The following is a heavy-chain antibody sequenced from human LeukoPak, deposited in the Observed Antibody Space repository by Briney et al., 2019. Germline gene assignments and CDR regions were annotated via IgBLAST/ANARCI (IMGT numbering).Heavy chain of an antibody. CDR1: GYTFTGYY. D-gene: IGHD2-15*01. CDR3: ARGYCSGGNCWDWFDP. CDR2: INPNSGGT. V-gene: IGHV1-2*02. Sequence: ASVKVSCKASGYTFTGYYMHWVRQAPGQGLEGMGWINPNSGGTNYAQKFQGRVTMTRDTSISTAYMELSRLRSDDTAVYYCARGYCSGGNCWDWFDPWGQGTLVTVSS. J-gene: IGHJ5*02.